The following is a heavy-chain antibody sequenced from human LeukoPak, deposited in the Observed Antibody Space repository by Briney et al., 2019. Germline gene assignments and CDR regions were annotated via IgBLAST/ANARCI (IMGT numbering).Heavy chain of an antibody. V-gene: IGHV4-38-2*01. CDR2: IYKTGST. D-gene: IGHD6-13*01. J-gene: IGHJ4*02. Sequence: SETLSLTCGVSGYSISSGYYWGWIRQPPRTGLEWIGSIYKTGSTYYNPSPKSRVSMSVDTSKNQFSLRLSSVTAADTAVYYCARSSSRAADYWGQGILVTVSS. CDR3: ARSSSRAADY. CDR1: GYSISSGYY.